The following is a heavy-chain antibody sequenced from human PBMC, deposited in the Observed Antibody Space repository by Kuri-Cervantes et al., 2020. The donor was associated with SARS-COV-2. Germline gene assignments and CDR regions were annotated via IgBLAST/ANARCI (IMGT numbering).Heavy chain of an antibody. D-gene: IGHD4-17*01. CDR2: IYYSGST. J-gene: IGHJ5*02. CDR3: ARELGLTTVNWFDP. V-gene: IGHV4-59*01. Sequence: ESLKISCTVSGGSISSYYWSWIRQPPGKGLEWIGCIYYSGSTNYNPSLKSRVTISVDTSKNQFSLKLSSVTAADTAVYYCARELGLTTVNWFDPWGQGTLVTVSS. CDR1: GGSISSYY.